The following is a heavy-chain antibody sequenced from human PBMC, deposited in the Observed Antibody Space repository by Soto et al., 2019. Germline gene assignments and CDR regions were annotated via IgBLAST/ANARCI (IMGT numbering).Heavy chain of an antibody. CDR2: IYHRGGT. CDR1: GDSISSGTDY. CDR3: ARHMGGYSGYGMGAFDF. Sequence: PSETLSLTCSVSGDSISSGTDYWGWIRQPPGKGLEWIGSIYHRGGTYYNPSLKSRATISVDTFKNQFPLKLSSVTAADTAVFYCARHMGGYSGYGMGAFDFWGQGVLVTVSS. V-gene: IGHV4-39*01. D-gene: IGHD5-12*01. J-gene: IGHJ4*02.